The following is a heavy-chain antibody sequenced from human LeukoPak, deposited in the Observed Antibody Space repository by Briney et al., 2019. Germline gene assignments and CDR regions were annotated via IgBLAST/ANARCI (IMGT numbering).Heavy chain of an antibody. V-gene: IGHV2-5*01. J-gene: IGHJ4*02. CDR1: GLSLGTTGMG. D-gene: IGHD6-13*01. CDR3: ALSPSYSSSWDLDY. CDR2: IYWNGDK. Sequence: ESGPTLVNPTQTLTLTCTFSGLSLGTTGMGVGWIRQPPGKALDWLALIYWNGDKAYSPSLKSRLTITKDTSKNQVVLTMTNMDPVDTATYYCALSPSYSSSWDLDYWGQGTLVTVSS.